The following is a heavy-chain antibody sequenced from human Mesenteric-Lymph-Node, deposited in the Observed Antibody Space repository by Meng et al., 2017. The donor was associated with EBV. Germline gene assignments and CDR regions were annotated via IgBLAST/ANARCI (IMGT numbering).Heavy chain of an antibody. J-gene: IGHJ5*02. CDR1: GFTFSTYT. CDR3: VKDLAVAGT. V-gene: IGHV3-23*04. D-gene: IGHD6-19*01. Sequence: EVELVGFGGGRVKAGGSLRLSFAASGFTFSTYTMNWVRQAPGKGLEWVSHVSGSGGSTYYADSVKGRFTIYRDNSKNTLYLQMNSLGVGDTAVYYCVKDLAVAGTWGQGTLVTVSS. CDR2: VSGSGGST.